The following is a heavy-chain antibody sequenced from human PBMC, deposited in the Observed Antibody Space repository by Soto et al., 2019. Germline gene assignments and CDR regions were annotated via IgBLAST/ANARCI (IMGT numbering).Heavy chain of an antibody. CDR1: GGSISSSSYY. Sequence: QLQLQESGPGLVKPSETLSLTCTVSGGSISSSSYYWGWIRQPPGKGLEWIGSIYYSGSTYYNPSLKGRVTLPVHASKTQCSLKLSSVTAADTAVYYGARHWQADTKNYYCYVGMYVWGQGTTVTVSS. J-gene: IGHJ6*02. D-gene: IGHD3-3*01. CDR2: IYYSGST. CDR3: ARHWQADTKNYYCYVGMYV. V-gene: IGHV4-39*01.